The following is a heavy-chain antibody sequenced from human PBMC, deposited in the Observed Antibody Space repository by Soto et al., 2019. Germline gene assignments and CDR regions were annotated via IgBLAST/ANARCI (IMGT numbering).Heavy chain of an antibody. CDR3: MSQRTSVLTQAYFDY. Sequence: PSETLSLTCTVSGGSVSNSNYYWGWIRQSPGKGLEWIGSVYYRGRSYSKSSVKSRVTISVDTSKNQFSLNLNSVTASDTAVYYCMSQRTSVLTQAYFDYWGPGALVT. D-gene: IGHD2-8*01. V-gene: IGHV4-39*01. J-gene: IGHJ4*02. CDR1: GGSVSNSNYY. CDR2: VYYRGRS.